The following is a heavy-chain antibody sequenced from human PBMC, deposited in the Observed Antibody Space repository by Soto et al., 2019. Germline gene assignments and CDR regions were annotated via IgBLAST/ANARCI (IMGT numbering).Heavy chain of an antibody. D-gene: IGHD5-12*01. CDR1: GFTFSSYW. V-gene: IGHV3-74*01. CDR2: INSDGSST. Sequence: GGSLRLSCAASGFTFSSYWMHWVRQAPGKGLVWVSRINSDGSSTSYADSVKGRFTISRDNAKNTLYLQMNSLRAEDTAFFYCERPPSGYDPPGNYWGKGTLVTVSS. CDR3: ERPPSGYDPPGNY. J-gene: IGHJ4*02.